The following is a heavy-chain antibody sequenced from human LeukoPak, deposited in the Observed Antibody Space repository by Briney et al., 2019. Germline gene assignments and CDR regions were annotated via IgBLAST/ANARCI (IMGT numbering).Heavy chain of an antibody. V-gene: IGHV3-7*01. J-gene: IGHJ1*01. Sequence: PGGSLRLSCAASGFTFSSYSMNWDRQAPGKGLQWVANIKTDGSEKYYVDSVKGRFTISRDNAKNSLYLQMNSLRAEDTAVYYCATYSSLNRREFQYWGQGTLLTVSS. CDR2: IKTDGSEK. D-gene: IGHD3-22*01. CDR1: GFTFSSYS. CDR3: ATYSSLNRREFQY.